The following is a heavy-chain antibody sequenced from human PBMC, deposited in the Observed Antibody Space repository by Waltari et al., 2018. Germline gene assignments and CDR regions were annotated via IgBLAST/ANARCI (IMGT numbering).Heavy chain of an antibody. J-gene: IGHJ6*02. CDR3: HLYSSSRYYYYGMDV. Sequence: QVQLVQSGAEVKKPGASVKVSCKASGYTFTSYGISWVRQAPGQGLEWMGWISAYNGNTNYAQKLQGRVTMTTDTSTSTAYMELRSLRSDDTAVYYCHLYSSSRYYYYGMDVWGQGTTVTVSS. D-gene: IGHD6-6*01. CDR2: ISAYNGNT. CDR1: GYTFTSYG. V-gene: IGHV1-18*01.